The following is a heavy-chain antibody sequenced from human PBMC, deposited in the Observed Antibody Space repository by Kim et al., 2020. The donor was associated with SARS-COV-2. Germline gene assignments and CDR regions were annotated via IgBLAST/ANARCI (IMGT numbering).Heavy chain of an antibody. Sequence: SVKVSCKASGGTFSSYAISWVRQAPGQGLEWMGGIIPIFGTANYAQKFQGRVTITADESTSTAYMELSSLRSEDTAVYYCARGKGSSGYYPPFGMDVWGQGTTVTVSS. CDR3: ARGKGSSGYYPPFGMDV. D-gene: IGHD3-22*01. J-gene: IGHJ6*02. V-gene: IGHV1-69*13. CDR2: IIPIFGTA. CDR1: GGTFSSYA.